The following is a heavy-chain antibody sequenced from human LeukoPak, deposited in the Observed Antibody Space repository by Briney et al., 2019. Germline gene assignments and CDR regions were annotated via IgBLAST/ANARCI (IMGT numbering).Heavy chain of an antibody. CDR2: IKQDGSEK. CDR3: AREDYDSSGSFDY. J-gene: IGHJ4*02. CDR1: GFTFSSYW. D-gene: IGHD3-22*01. V-gene: IGHV3-7*03. Sequence: GGSLRLSCAASGFTFSSYWMSWVRQAPGKGLEWVANIKQDGSEKYYVDSVKGRFTISRDNAKNSLYLQMNSLRAEDTAVYYCAREDYDSSGSFDYWGQGTLVTVSS.